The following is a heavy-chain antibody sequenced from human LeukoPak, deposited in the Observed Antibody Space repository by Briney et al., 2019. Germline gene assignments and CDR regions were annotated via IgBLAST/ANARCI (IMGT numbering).Heavy chain of an antibody. CDR1: GYTFTGYY. D-gene: IGHD1-26*01. CDR2: INPSGGNT. V-gene: IGHV1-46*01. CDR3: ATGRYSGSYFSHDAFDI. Sequence: ASVTVSCKASGYTFTGYYMHWVRQAPGQGLEWMGIINPSGGNTNYAQKLQGRVTMTEDTSTDTAYMELSSLRSEDTAVYYCATGRYSGSYFSHDAFDIWGQGTMVTVSS. J-gene: IGHJ3*02.